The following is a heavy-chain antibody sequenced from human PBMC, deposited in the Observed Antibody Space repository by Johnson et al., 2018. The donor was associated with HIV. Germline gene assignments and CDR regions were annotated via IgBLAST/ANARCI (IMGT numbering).Heavy chain of an antibody. CDR1: GFTFDDYG. CDR3: ARDFIAPELGDAFDI. CDR2: IWYDGSRK. D-gene: IGHD6-25*01. Sequence: QVQLVESGGGVVRPGGSLRLSCAASGFTFDDYGMSWVRQAPGKGLEWVAFIWYDGSRKYYADSVKGRFTISRVNSKNMLYLQMNSLRVEDTAVYYCARDFIAPELGDAFDIWGQGTMVTVSS. V-gene: IGHV3-30*02. J-gene: IGHJ3*02.